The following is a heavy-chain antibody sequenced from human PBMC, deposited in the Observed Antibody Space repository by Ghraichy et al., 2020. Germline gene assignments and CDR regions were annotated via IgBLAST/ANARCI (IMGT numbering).Heavy chain of an antibody. Sequence: SETLSLTCTVSGGSISSYYWSWIRQPPGKGLEWIGYIYYSGSTNYNPSLKSRVTISVDTSKNQFSLKLSSVTAADTAVYYCARKGSPRYCSSTSCYGGHGGMDVWGQGTTVTVSS. CDR1: GGSISSYY. CDR2: IYYSGST. V-gene: IGHV4-59*01. J-gene: IGHJ6*02. D-gene: IGHD2-2*01. CDR3: ARKGSPRYCSSTSCYGGHGGMDV.